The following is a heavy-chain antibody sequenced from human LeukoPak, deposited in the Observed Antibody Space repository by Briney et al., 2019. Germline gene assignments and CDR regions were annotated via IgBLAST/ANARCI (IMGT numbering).Heavy chain of an antibody. Sequence: GGSLRLSCAASGFTFRNFWMYWVREVPGKGLFWVSRINTDGSGTAYAEPVKGRFTISRDNAKNTLYLQMNSLRAEDTAIYFCARVRSDYSSSSPPDYWGQGTPVTVSS. D-gene: IGHD6-6*01. CDR2: INTDGSGT. CDR1: GFTFRNFW. CDR3: ARVRSDYSSSSPPDY. J-gene: IGHJ4*02. V-gene: IGHV3-74*01.